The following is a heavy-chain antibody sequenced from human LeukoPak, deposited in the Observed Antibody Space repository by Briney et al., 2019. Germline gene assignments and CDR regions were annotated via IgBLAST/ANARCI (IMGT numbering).Heavy chain of an antibody. D-gene: IGHD3-9*01. J-gene: IGHJ4*02. Sequence: SETLSLTCTVSGGSINNYYWSWIRQPPGKGLDWIGYIYYSGSTNYNPSLESRVTISVDTSKNQFSLKLNSVTAADTAVYYCAKVSGYYDILTGYYPSHFDYWGQGTLVTVSS. V-gene: IGHV4-59*13. CDR3: AKVSGYYDILTGYYPSHFDY. CDR2: IYYSGST. CDR1: GGSINNYY.